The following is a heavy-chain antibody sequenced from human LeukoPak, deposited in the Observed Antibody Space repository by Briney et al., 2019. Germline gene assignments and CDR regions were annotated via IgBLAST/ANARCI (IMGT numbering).Heavy chain of an antibody. CDR1: GGSISSYY. V-gene: IGHV4-34*01. CDR2: INHSGST. J-gene: IGHJ3*02. Sequence: PSETLSLTCTVSGGSISSYYWSWIRQPPGKGLEWIGEINHSGSTNYNPSLKSRVTISVDTSKNQFSLKLSSVTAADTAVYYCASFNSEDAFDIWGQGTMVTVSS. D-gene: IGHD4-23*01. CDR3: ASFNSEDAFDI.